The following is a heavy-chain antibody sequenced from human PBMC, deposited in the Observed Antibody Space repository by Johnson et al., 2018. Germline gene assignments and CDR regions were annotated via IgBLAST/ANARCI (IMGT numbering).Heavy chain of an antibody. D-gene: IGHD5-18*01. J-gene: IGHJ6*03. CDR3: AKKTVDTSYYDFYDRGV. CDR2: LSGRGGST. CDR1: GFTFSSYA. Sequence: EVQLVESGGGLVKPGGSLRLSCAASGFTFSSYAMSWVRQAPGKGLEWVSALSGRGGSTYYADSVKGRFTIYRDNSKNPRHLQMDSLRAEDAALYYCAKKTVDTSYYDFYDRGVWGKGPTVTVSS. V-gene: IGHV3-23*04.